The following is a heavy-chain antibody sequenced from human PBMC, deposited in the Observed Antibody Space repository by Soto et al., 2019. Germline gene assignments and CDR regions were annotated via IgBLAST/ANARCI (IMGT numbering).Heavy chain of an antibody. V-gene: IGHV1-69*01. Sequence: QVQLVQSGAEVKKPGSSVKVSCKASGGTFSSYAIRWVRQAPGQGLEWMGGLSPSFGTANYAQKFQARVTITEDEYTSTAYMELSSLRSEDTAGYYCASEGIAARYFDDGGQGTLVTVSS. D-gene: IGHD6-6*01. CDR2: LSPSFGTA. J-gene: IGHJ4*02. CDR1: GGTFSSYA. CDR3: ASEGIAARYFDD.